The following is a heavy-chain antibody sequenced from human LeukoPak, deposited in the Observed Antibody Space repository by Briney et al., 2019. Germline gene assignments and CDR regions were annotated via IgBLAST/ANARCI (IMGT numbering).Heavy chain of an antibody. J-gene: IGHJ5*02. D-gene: IGHD6-19*01. CDR1: DFTFSNYW. CDR2: ISSSGSTI. CDR3: ARGQWLVRENWFDP. Sequence: PGGSLRLSCAASDFTFSNYWMSWVRQAPGKGLEWVSYISSSGSTIYYADSVKGRFTISRDNAKNSLYLQMNSLRAEDTAVYYCARGQWLVRENWFDPWGQGTLVTVSS. V-gene: IGHV3-48*04.